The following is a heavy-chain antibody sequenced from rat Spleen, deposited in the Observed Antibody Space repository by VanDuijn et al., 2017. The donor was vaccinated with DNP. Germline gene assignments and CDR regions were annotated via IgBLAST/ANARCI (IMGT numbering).Heavy chain of an antibody. D-gene: IGHD1-11*01. CDR2: ISASGGST. CDR1: GFTFTDYN. V-gene: IGHV5-7*01. CDR3: TTDFERGY. J-gene: IGHJ2*01. Sequence: EVELVESGGGLVQPGRSLKLSCAASGFTFTDYNMAWVRQAPKKGLEWVATISASGGSTSYRHSVKGRFTISRDNAKSTLYLQMDSLRSEDTATYYCTTDFERGYWGQGVMVTVSS.